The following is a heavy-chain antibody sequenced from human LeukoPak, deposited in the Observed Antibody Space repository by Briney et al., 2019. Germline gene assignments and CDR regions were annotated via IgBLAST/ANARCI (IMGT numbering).Heavy chain of an antibody. D-gene: IGHD2/OR15-2a*01. Sequence: GGSLRLSCAASGFSFSSYEMNWVRQAPGKGLEWVSHSNRRGSTTYYADSVRGRFTISRDNAKNSLYLQMNSPRAEDTAVYYCAREGHTTGWPPFDFWGQGTLVTVSS. V-gene: IGHV3-48*03. J-gene: IGHJ4*02. CDR1: GFSFSSYE. CDR2: SNRRGSTT. CDR3: AREGHTTGWPPFDF.